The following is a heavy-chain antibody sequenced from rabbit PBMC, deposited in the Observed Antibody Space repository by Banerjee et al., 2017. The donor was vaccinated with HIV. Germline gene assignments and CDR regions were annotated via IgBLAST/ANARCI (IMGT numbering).Heavy chain of an antibody. CDR2: IYGDSTTRT. V-gene: IGHV1S40*01. D-gene: IGHD4-1*01. J-gene: IGHJ4*01. Sequence: QSLEESGGDLVKPGASLTLTCTASGFSFSNKYVMCWVRQAPGKGLEWIACIYGDSTTRTYYASWVNGRFTVSKTSSTTVTLQMTSLTAADTATYFCARDLAGVIGWNFNLWGPGTLVTVS. CDR3: ARDLAGVIGWNFNL. CDR1: GFSFSNKYV.